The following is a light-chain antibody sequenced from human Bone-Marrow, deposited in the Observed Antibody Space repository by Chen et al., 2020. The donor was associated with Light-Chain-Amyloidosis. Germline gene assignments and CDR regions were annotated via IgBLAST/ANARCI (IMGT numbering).Light chain of an antibody. CDR1: SSDVGGDNH. Sequence: QSDPTHIATPSGAHGQYITVSCTGTSSDVGGDNHVSWYQQHPDKAPKLMIYEVTNRPSWVPDRFSGSKSDNTASLTISGLQTEDEANYFCSSYTITNTLVFGSGTRVTVL. V-gene: IGLV2-14*01. J-gene: IGLJ1*01. CDR2: EVT. CDR3: SSYTITNTLV.